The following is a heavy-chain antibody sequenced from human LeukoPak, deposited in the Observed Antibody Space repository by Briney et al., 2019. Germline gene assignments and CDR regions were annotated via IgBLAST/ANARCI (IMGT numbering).Heavy chain of an antibody. V-gene: IGHV1-24*01. D-gene: IGHD3-10*01. CDR1: GYTLTELS. CDR3: ATVRITMVRGLMPRNYYGMDV. J-gene: IGHJ6*02. Sequence: ASVKVSCKVSGYTLTELSMHWVRQAPGKGLEWMGGFDPEDGETIYAQKFQGRVTMTEDTSTDTAYMELSSLRSEDTAVYYCATVRITMVRGLMPRNYYGMDVWGQGTTVTVSS. CDR2: FDPEDGET.